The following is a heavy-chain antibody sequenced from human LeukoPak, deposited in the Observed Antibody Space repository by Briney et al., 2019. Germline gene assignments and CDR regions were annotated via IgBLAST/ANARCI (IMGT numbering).Heavy chain of an antibody. CDR1: GFTFSSYA. J-gene: IGHJ4*02. D-gene: IGHD1-26*01. V-gene: IGHV3-23*01. CDR2: ISGSGGST. Sequence: GGSLRLSCAASGFTFSSYAMSWVRQAPGKGLEWVSAISGSGGSTYYADSVKGRFTISRDNSKNTLYLQMNSLRAEDTAVYYCAKGRGYSGSYWGRGTDYFDYWGQGTLVTVSS. CDR3: AKGRGYSGSYWGRGTDYFDY.